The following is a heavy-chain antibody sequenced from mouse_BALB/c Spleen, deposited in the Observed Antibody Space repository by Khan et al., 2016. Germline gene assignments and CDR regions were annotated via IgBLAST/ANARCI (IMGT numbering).Heavy chain of an antibody. Sequence: QIQLVQSGPELKKPGETVKISCKASGYTFTDYSMHWVKQAPGKGLKWMGWINTETGEPTYADDFKGRFAFSLDTSASTAYLQINNLTNEETATYFSARSSGVNDGYCAMDYWGQGTSVTVAS. D-gene: IGHD1-3*01. CDR2: INTETGEP. J-gene: IGHJ4*01. CDR1: GYTFTDYS. CDR3: ARSSGVNDGYCAMDY. V-gene: IGHV9-2-1*01.